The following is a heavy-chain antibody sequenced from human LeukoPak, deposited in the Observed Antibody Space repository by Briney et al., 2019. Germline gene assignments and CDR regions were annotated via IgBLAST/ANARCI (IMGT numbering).Heavy chain of an antibody. V-gene: IGHV4-34*01. Sequence: SETLSLTCAVYGGSFSGYYWSWIRQPPGKGLEWIGEINHSGSTNYNPSLKSRVTISVDTSKNQFSLKLSSVTAADTAVYYCARRRIQLRQRNQEFDYWGQGTLVTVSS. CDR1: GGSFSGYY. D-gene: IGHD5-18*01. CDR3: ARRRIQLRQRNQEFDY. J-gene: IGHJ4*02. CDR2: INHSGST.